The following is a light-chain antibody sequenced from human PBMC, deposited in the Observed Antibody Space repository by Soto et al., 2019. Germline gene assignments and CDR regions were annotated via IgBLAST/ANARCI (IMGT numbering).Light chain of an antibody. CDR3: KSRTTRNPLV. J-gene: IGLJ3*02. CDR2: EVT. V-gene: IGLV2-14*01. CDR1: SSDVGGYNY. Sequence: QSVLTQPASVSGAPGQSITISCTGTSSDVGGYNYVSWYQQHPGKAPKLIIYEVTHRPSGVSSRFYGSRSGNTASLTISGLQAEDEADYYCKSRTTRNPLVFGGGTKVTVL.